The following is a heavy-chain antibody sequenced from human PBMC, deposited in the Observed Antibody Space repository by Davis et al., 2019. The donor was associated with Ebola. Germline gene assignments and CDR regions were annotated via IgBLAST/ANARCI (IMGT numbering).Heavy chain of an antibody. CDR3: ARCRGHLSCYFDY. Sequence: PSETLSLTCAVYGGSFSGYYWSWIRQPPGKGLEWIGEINHSGSTNYNPSLKSRVTISVDTSKNQFSLKLSSVTAADTAVYYCARCRGHLSCYFDYWGQGTLVTVSS. J-gene: IGHJ4*02. CDR1: GGSFSGYY. D-gene: IGHD5-12*01. V-gene: IGHV4-34*01. CDR2: INHSGST.